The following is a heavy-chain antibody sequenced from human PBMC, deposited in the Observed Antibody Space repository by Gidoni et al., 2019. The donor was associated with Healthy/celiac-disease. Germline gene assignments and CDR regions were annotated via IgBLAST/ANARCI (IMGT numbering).Heavy chain of an antibody. Sequence: QVQLQQWGAGLLKPSETLSLTCAVSGGSFSGYYWSWIRQPPGKGLEWIGEINHSGSTNYNPSLKSRVTISVDTSKNQFSLKLSSVTAADTAVYYCARDPTASLRGYGMDVWGQGTTVTVSS. CDR1: GGSFSGYY. CDR3: ARDPTASLRGYGMDV. V-gene: IGHV4-34*01. D-gene: IGHD5-18*01. CDR2: INHSGST. J-gene: IGHJ6*02.